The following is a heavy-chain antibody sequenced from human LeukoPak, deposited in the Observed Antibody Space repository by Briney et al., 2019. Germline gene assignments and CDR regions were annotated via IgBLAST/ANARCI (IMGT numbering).Heavy chain of an antibody. Sequence: PSETLSLTCTVSGGSISGSSYYWSWIRQPPGKGLEWIGYIYYSGSTNYNPSLKSRVTISVDTSKNQFSLKLSSVTAADTAVYYCARGGSSSGRIDYWGQGTLVTVSS. D-gene: IGHD6-6*01. CDR3: ARGGSSSGRIDY. CDR2: IYYSGST. CDR1: GGSISGSSYY. J-gene: IGHJ4*02. V-gene: IGHV4-61*01.